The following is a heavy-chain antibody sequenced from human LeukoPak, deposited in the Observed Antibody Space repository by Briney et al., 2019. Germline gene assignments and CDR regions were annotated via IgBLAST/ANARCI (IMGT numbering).Heavy chain of an antibody. V-gene: IGHV3-23*01. J-gene: IGHJ4*02. D-gene: IGHD3-22*01. CDR3: AKVGIVVGGDYYDY. CDR2: ISDNGGSA. Sequence: GGSLRLSCATSGFTFNINAMSWVRQAPGKGLEWVSVISDNGGSAYYADSVKGRFTISRDNSKNTLYLQMNSLRAGDTAVYYCAKVGIVVGGDYYDYWGQGTLVTVSS. CDR1: GFTFNINA.